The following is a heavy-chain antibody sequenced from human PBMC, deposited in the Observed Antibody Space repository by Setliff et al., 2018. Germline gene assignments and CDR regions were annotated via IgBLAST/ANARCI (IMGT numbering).Heavy chain of an antibody. V-gene: IGHV5-51*01. CDR3: ARQRAGGSLVLNWFDP. CDR2: IYPSDSDT. J-gene: IGHJ5*02. CDR1: GYSFATYW. D-gene: IGHD6-6*01. Sequence: PGESLKISCKGFGYSFATYWIGWVRQMPGKGLEWMGIIYPSDSDTRYNPSFQGQVTISANKSINTAYLQWSSLNASDTAMYYCARQRAGGSLVLNWFDPWGQGTLVTVSS.